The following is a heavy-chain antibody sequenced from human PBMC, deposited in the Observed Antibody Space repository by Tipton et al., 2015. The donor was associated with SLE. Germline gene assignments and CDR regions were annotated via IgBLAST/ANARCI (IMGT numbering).Heavy chain of an antibody. V-gene: IGHV4-38-2*02. CDR3: ARRPYVSSGYFFDY. CDR1: GYSMTSGHY. CDR2: IYYSGST. Sequence: TLSLTCTVSGYSMTSGHYWGWIRQPPGKGLGWIGSIYYSGSTYYNPSLKSRVTISVDTSKNQFSLKLSSVTAADTAVYYCARRPYVSSGYFFDYWGQGTLVTVSS. D-gene: IGHD3-22*01. J-gene: IGHJ4*02.